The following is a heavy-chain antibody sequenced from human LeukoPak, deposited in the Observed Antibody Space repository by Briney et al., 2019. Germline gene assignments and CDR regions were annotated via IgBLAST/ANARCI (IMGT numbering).Heavy chain of an antibody. V-gene: IGHV3-11*01. CDR3: VRGTYYSGSGLGSWFDP. D-gene: IGHD2-21*01. CDR2: ISDGDDTI. CDR1: RFMVSDYY. J-gene: IGHJ5*02. Sequence: PGGSLRLSCVASRFMVSDYYMNWIRQAPGKGLEWISHISDGDDTIDYADSVKGRFSMSRDNAKNSLYLEVSGLRAEDTAVYYCVRGTYYSGSGLGSWFDPWGQGTLVTVSS.